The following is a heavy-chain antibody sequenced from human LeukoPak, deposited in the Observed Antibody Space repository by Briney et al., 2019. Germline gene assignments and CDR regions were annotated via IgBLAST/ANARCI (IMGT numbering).Heavy chain of an antibody. V-gene: IGHV4-31*03. J-gene: IGHJ5*02. Sequence: SQTLSLTCTVSGGSISSGGYYWSWIRQHPGKGLEWLGYIYYSGSTYYNPSLKSRVTISVDTSKNQFSLKLSSVTAADTAVYYCARQYDFWSGVNWFDPWGQGTLVTVSS. CDR3: ARQYDFWSGVNWFDP. CDR2: IYYSGST. CDR1: GGSISSGGYY. D-gene: IGHD3-3*01.